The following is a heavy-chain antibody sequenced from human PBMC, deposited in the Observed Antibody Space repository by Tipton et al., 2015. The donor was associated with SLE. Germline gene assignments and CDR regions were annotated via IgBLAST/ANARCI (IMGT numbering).Heavy chain of an antibody. Sequence: GSLRLSCAASGFNFSNAWMNWVRQAPGQGLEWVGRIKSKDDGGTTDYGAPVKGRFTVSRDDSKNTLYLQMNSLKTEDTAVYYCTAGTPVDYWGQGTLVTVSS. V-gene: IGHV3-15*01. CDR1: GFNFSNAW. CDR3: TAGTPVDY. J-gene: IGHJ4*02. CDR2: IKSKDDGGTT.